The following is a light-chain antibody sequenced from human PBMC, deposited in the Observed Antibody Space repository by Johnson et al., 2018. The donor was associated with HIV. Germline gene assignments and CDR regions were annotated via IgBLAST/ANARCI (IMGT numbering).Light chain of an antibody. CDR1: YSNIGNNY. Sequence: QSVLSQPPSVSAAPGQKVTISCSGSYSNIGNNYVSWYQQVPGTAPKLLIYENNKRPSGIPDRFSGSKSGTSATLGITGLQTGDEADYYCGTWDSSLSAYVFGTGTKVTVL. CDR2: ENN. CDR3: GTWDSSLSAYV. V-gene: IGLV1-51*01. J-gene: IGLJ1*01.